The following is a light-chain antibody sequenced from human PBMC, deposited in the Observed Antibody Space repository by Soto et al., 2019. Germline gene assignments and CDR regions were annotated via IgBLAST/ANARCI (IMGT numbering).Light chain of an antibody. J-gene: IGKJ1*01. V-gene: IGKV3-20*01. CDR1: QSVSSSY. Sequence: EIVLPQAPGTLSLSPGESATLSCRASQSVSSSYLAWYQQKPGQAPRLLIYGASSRAIGIPDRFSGSGSGTDFTLTISRLEPEDFAVYYCQQYGSSPATFGQGTKVDIK. CDR3: QQYGSSPAT. CDR2: GAS.